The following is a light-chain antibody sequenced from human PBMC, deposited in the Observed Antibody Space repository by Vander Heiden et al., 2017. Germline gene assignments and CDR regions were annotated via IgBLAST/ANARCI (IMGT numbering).Light chain of an antibody. V-gene: IGKV1-27*01. Sequence: DIQMTQSPASLSASVGDRVTITCRASQGISNYLAWYQQKPGKVPKLLIYGASTLQSGVPSRFSGSGSGTDFTLTISSMQPEDVATYYCQKDKSAPFTFGHGTKVEIK. J-gene: IGKJ3*01. CDR1: QGISNY. CDR3: QKDKSAPFT. CDR2: GAS.